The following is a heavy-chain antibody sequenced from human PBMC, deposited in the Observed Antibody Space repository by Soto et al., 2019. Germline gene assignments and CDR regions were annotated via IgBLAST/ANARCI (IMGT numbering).Heavy chain of an antibody. J-gene: IGHJ5*02. CDR3: ARTAAGTGWFDP. Sequence: ASVKVSCKASGYTFTSYYMHWVRQAPGKGLEWMGGFDPEDGETIYAQKFQGRVTMTEDTSTDTAYMELSSLRSEDAAVYYCARTAAGTGWFDPWGQGTLVTVSS. CDR1: GYTFTSYY. CDR2: FDPEDGET. V-gene: IGHV1-24*01. D-gene: IGHD6-13*01.